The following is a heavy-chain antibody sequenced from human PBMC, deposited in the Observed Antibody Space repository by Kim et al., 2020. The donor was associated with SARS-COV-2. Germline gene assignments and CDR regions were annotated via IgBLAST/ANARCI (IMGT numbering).Heavy chain of an antibody. CDR3: AIERAALVPAAFDY. Sequence: ASVKVSCKASGYTFTSYGISWVRQAPGQGLEWMGWISAYNGNTNYAQKLQGRVTMTTDTSTSTAYMELRSLRSDDTAVYYCAIERAALVPAAFDYWGQGTLVTVSS. CDR1: GYTFTSYG. J-gene: IGHJ4*02. CDR2: ISAYNGNT. D-gene: IGHD2-2*01. V-gene: IGHV1-18*01.